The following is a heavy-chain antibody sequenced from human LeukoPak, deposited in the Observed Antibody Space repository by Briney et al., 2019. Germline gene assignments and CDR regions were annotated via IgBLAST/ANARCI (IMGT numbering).Heavy chain of an antibody. Sequence: GASVKVSCKASGGTFSSYAISWVRQAPGQGLGWMGRIIPILGIANYAQKFQGRVTITADKSTSTAYMELSSLRSEDTAVYYCARDRMGLGPKFPGFDAFDIWGQGAMVTVSS. CDR3: ARDRMGLGPKFPGFDAFDI. D-gene: IGHD2-15*01. J-gene: IGHJ3*02. CDR1: GGTFSSYA. V-gene: IGHV1-69*04. CDR2: IIPILGIA.